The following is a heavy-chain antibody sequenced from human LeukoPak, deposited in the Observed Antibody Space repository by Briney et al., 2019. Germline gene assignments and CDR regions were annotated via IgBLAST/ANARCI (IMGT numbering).Heavy chain of an antibody. CDR3: ARVFSYCSTTSCHDY. CDR2: ISYDGSNK. CDR1: GFTFSSYA. Sequence: GGSLRLSCAASGFTFSSYAMHWVRQAPGKGLEWVAVISYDGSNKYYADSVKGRFTISRDNAKNSLYLQMNSLRSDDTAVYYCARVFSYCSTTSCHDYWGQGTLVTVSS. V-gene: IGHV3-30-3*01. J-gene: IGHJ4*02. D-gene: IGHD2-2*01.